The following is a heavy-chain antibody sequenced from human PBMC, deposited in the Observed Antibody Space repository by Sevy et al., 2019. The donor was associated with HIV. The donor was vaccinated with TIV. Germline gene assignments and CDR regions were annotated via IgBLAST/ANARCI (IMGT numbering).Heavy chain of an antibody. V-gene: IGHV3-30-3*01. D-gene: IGHD2-21*02. Sequence: GGSLRLSCAASGFSIGDDFMNWVRQAPGKGLEWVALLSHVGGSDYYEDSLKGRFTITRDTSKNTLYLEMNGLRREDTGFYYCSSLTSCGGDCYYLDFWGQGTLVTVSS. CDR2: LSHVGGSD. J-gene: IGHJ4*02. CDR3: SSLTSCGGDCYYLDF. CDR1: GFSIGDDF.